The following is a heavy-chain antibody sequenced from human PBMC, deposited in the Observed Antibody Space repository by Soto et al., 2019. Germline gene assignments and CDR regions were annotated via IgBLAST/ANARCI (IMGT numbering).Heavy chain of an antibody. CDR2: ISGSGGST. Sequence: EVQLLESGGGLVQPGGSLRLSCAASGFTFSSYAMSWVRQAPGKGLEWVSAISGSGGSTYYADSVKGRFTISRDNSKNTLYLQMNSLRAEDTAVYYCARDRGDYGDYHDAFDIWGQGTMVTVSS. CDR1: GFTFSSYA. V-gene: IGHV3-23*01. CDR3: ARDRGDYGDYHDAFDI. D-gene: IGHD4-17*01. J-gene: IGHJ3*02.